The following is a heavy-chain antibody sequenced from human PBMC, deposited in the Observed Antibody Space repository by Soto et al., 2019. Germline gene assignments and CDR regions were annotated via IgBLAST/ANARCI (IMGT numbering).Heavy chain of an antibody. Sequence: GSLILSCAVSGFTLTTYSMNWVRQAPGKGLEWISFINKNGFTIYYADSVKGRFTISRDYAKNSLYLQMDSLRHEDTAVYYCARGAVTGTSLFDYWGLGTLVTVSS. CDR3: ARGAVTGTSLFDY. V-gene: IGHV3-48*02. D-gene: IGHD6-19*01. CDR1: GFTLTTYS. CDR2: INKNGFTI. J-gene: IGHJ4*02.